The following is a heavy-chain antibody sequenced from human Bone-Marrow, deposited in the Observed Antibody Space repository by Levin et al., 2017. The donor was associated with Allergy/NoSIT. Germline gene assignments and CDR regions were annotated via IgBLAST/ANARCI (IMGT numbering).Heavy chain of an antibody. Sequence: GGSLRLSCAASGFTFSSYLMTWVRQAPGKGLEWVANIKEDGSERHYVDSVKGRFTISRDNAENSLYLQMNSLRAEDTAVYYCVSAIGSWGQGTLVTVSS. V-gene: IGHV3-7*01. CDR1: GFTFSSYL. J-gene: IGHJ4*02. CDR2: IKEDGSER. D-gene: IGHD3-22*01. CDR3: VSAIGS.